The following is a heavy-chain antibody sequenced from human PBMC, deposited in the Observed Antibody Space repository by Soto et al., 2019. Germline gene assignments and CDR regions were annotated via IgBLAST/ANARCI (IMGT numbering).Heavy chain of an antibody. J-gene: IGHJ4*02. CDR3: AKERLARGFDY. Sequence: EVQLLDSGGGLLQPGGSLRRSCEASGCTFSNYAMNWVRQPPGKGLEWVLGISGGGDKTYYADSVKGRFTISRDNSKNTVFLQMNSLRAEDTAVYYCAKERLARGFDYWGQGTLVTVSS. CDR1: GCTFSNYA. CDR2: ISGGGDKT. V-gene: IGHV3-23*01.